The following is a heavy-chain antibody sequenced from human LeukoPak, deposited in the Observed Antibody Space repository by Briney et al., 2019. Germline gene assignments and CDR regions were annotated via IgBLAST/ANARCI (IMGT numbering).Heavy chain of an antibody. Sequence: GGSLRLSCAASGFTFSNYAMHWVRQAPGKGMEYVSAISSNGGSTYYANSVKGRFTISRDNSKNTLYLQMGSLRAEDMAVYYCARGTMTTVTYYFDYWGQGTLVTVSS. J-gene: IGHJ4*02. CDR3: ARGTMTTVTYYFDY. V-gene: IGHV3-64*01. D-gene: IGHD4-17*01. CDR1: GFTFSNYA. CDR2: ISSNGGST.